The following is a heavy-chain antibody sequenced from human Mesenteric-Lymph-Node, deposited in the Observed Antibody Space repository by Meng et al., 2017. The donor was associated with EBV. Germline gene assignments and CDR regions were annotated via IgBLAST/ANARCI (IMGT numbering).Heavy chain of an antibody. J-gene: IGHJ4*02. CDR2: IYYSGST. D-gene: IGHD5-24*01. CDR1: GGSISSGDYY. V-gene: IGHV4-30-4*01. CDR3: ARGSRDGYNLDY. Sequence: QVQGQESRAGVGKPSQALSLACTGSGGSISSGDYYWGWSRQPPGKGLEWIGYIYYSGSTYYNPSLKSRVTISVDTSKNQFSLKLSSVTAADTAVYYCARGSRDGYNLDYWGQGTLVTVSS.